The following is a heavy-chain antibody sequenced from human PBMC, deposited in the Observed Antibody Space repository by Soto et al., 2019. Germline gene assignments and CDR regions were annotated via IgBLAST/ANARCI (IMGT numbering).Heavy chain of an antibody. J-gene: IGHJ4*02. CDR2: ISGSGSST. Sequence: EVQLLESGGGLVEPGGSRRLSCAASGFTFSSYTMSWVRQAPGKGLEWVSTISGSGSSTYSADSVKGRFTISRDNSKNPLYLQVNSLRVEDTAICYCAKAWGIDYGGPGTLVTGSS. V-gene: IGHV3-23*01. CDR3: AKAWGIDY. CDR1: GFTFSSYT. D-gene: IGHD7-27*01.